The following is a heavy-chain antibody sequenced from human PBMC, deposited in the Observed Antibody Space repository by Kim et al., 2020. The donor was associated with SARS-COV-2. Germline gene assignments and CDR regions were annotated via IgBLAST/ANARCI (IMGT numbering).Heavy chain of an antibody. D-gene: IGHD3-16*01. CDR3: AKGDYMDV. CDR2: DGET. Sequence: DGETIYAQKFQGRVTMTEDTSTDTAYMELSSLRSEDTAVYYCAKGDYMDVWGKGTTVTVSS. V-gene: IGHV1-24*01. J-gene: IGHJ6*03.